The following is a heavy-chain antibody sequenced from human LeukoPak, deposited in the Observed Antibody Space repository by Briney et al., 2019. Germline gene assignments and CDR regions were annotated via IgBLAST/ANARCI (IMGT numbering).Heavy chain of an antibody. J-gene: IGHJ3*02. Sequence: SVKVSCKASGGTFSSYAISWVRQAPGQGLEWMGGIIPIVGTANYAQKFQGRVTITTDESTNTAYMELSSLRSEDTAVYYCAREGSYYAFDIWGQGTMVTVSS. V-gene: IGHV1-69*05. CDR2: IIPIVGTA. CDR3: AREGSYYAFDI. CDR1: GGTFSSYA. D-gene: IGHD5-18*01.